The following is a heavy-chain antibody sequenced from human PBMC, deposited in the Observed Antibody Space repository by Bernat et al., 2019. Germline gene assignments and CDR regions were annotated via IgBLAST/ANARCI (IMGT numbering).Heavy chain of an antibody. V-gene: IGHV1-18*01. Sequence: QVQLVQSGAEVKKPGASVKVSCKASGYTFTSYGISWVRQAPGLGLEWMGWISAYNGNTNYAQKLQGRVTMTTDTSTSTAYMELRSLRSDDTAVYYCARAYCSGGSCYQRRDWFDPWGQGTLVTVSS. CDR3: ARAYCSGGSCYQRRDWFDP. CDR1: GYTFTSYG. J-gene: IGHJ5*02. D-gene: IGHD2-15*01. CDR2: ISAYNGNT.